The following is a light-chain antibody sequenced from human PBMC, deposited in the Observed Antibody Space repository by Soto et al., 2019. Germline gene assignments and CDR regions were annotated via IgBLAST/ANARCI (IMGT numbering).Light chain of an antibody. CDR3: QQYGRSPWT. CDR1: QSVSSSY. V-gene: IGKV3-20*01. J-gene: IGKJ1*01. Sequence: ESVLTQSPGTLSLSPGDRATLSWRSSQSVSSSYLAWYQQKPGQAPRLLIYDASSRATGIPDRFSGSGSGTDFTLIISRLEPEDFAVYYCQQYGRSPWTFGQGTKVDIK. CDR2: DAS.